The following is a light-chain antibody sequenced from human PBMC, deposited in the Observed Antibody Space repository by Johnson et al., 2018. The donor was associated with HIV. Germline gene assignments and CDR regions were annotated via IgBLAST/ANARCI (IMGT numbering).Light chain of an antibody. J-gene: IGLJ1*01. Sequence: QSVLTQPPSVSAAPGQMVSISCSGSSSNIGKNYVSWYQQFPGTAPKLLIHENKKRPSGIPDRFSGSKSGTSATLDITGLQTGDEADYYCGAWDSSRGAGIFGTGTKVTVL. V-gene: IGLV1-51*02. CDR3: GAWDSSRGAGI. CDR2: ENK. CDR1: SSNIGKNY.